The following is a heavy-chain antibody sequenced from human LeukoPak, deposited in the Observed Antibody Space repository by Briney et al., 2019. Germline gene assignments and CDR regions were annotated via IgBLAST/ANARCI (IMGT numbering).Heavy chain of an antibody. CDR1: GGSFSGYY. V-gene: IGHV4-34*01. J-gene: IGHJ4*02. CDR3: ARAITGTRAGFDY. CDR2: INHSGST. D-gene: IGHD1-7*01. Sequence: PSETLSLTCAVYGGSFSGYYWSWIRQPPGKGLEWIGEINHSGSTNYNPSLKSRVTISVDTSKNQFSLKLSSVTAADTAAYYCARAITGTRAGFDYWGQGTLVTVSS.